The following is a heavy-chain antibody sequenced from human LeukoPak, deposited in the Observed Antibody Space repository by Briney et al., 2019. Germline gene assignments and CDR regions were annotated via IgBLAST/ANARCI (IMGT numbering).Heavy chain of an antibody. CDR2: ISSSSSYI. CDR3: ARGRRGSSNYYYYMDV. D-gene: IGHD1-26*01. CDR1: GFTFSSYS. V-gene: IGHV3-21*01. J-gene: IGHJ6*03. Sequence: PGGSLRLSCAASGFTFSSYSMNWVRQAPGKGLEWVSSISSSSSYIYYADSVKGRFTISRDNAKNSLYLQMNSLRAEDTAVYYCARGRRGSSNYYYYMDVWGKGTTVTVSS.